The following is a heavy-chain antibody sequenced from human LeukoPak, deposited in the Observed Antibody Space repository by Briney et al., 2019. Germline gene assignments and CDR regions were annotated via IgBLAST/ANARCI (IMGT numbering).Heavy chain of an antibody. CDR1: GGSFSGYY. J-gene: IGHJ5*02. D-gene: IGHD3/OR15-3a*01. CDR3: ARDWTQYNWFDP. V-gene: IGHV4-34*01. CDR2: INHSGST. Sequence: SETLSLTCAVYGGSFSGYYWSWMRQPPGKGLEWIGEINHSGSTNYNPYLKSRVTISVDTSKSQFSLKLSSVTAADTAVYYCARDWTQYNWFDPWGQGTLVTVSS.